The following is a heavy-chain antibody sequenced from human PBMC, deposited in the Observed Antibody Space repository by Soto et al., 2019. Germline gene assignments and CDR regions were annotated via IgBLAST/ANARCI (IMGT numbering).Heavy chain of an antibody. J-gene: IGHJ4*02. D-gene: IGHD4-17*01. CDR1: GFTFSSYA. CDR3: ATYGGKAFDY. CDR2: ISYDGRNK. Sequence: GSLRLSCAASGFTFSSYAMHWVRQAPGKGLEWVSVISYDGRNKYYADSVKGRFTISRDNSKNTLYLQMNSLRAEDTAVYYCATYGGKAFDYLGQGTLVPVSS. V-gene: IGHV3-30*14.